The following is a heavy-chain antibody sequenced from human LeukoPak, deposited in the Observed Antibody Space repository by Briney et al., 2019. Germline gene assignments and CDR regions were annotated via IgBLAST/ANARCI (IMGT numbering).Heavy chain of an antibody. D-gene: IGHD3-22*01. CDR2: MYLSGTA. CDR3: AGLVGRYSSGLYYYYFDY. J-gene: IGHJ4*02. CDR1: GDSINSLDL. V-gene: IGHV4-4*02. Sequence: PSETLSLTCTVSGDSINSLDLWSWVRQPPGKGLEWIGEMYLSGTAHSNPSVKSRVTISIDKSKNQFFLNLSSVTAADTAVYYCAGLVGRYSSGLYYYYFDYWGQGTLVTVSS.